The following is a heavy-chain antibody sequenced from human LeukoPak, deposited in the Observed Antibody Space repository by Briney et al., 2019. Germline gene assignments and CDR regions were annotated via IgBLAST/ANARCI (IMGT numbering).Heavy chain of an antibody. Sequence: PGGSLRLSCAASGFTFGSYSMNWVRQAPGKGLEWVSSISSSSSYIYYADSVKGRFTISRDNAKNSLYLQMNSLRAEDTAVYYCASLGVAANDAFDIWGQGTMVTVSS. CDR1: GFTFGSYS. V-gene: IGHV3-21*01. CDR3: ASLGVAANDAFDI. D-gene: IGHD3-16*01. CDR2: ISSSSSYI. J-gene: IGHJ3*02.